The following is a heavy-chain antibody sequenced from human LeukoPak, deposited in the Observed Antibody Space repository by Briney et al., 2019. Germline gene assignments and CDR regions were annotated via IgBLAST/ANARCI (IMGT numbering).Heavy chain of an antibody. D-gene: IGHD5-12*01. CDR2: IRYDGSNK. J-gene: IGHJ4*02. CDR3: AKAFSRDIVYYFDY. V-gene: IGHV3-30*02. Sequence: PGGSLRLSCAASGFTFSSYGMHWVRQAPGKGLEWVAFIRYDGSNKYYADSVKGRFTISRDNSKNTLYLQMNSLRAEDTAVYYCAKAFSRDIVYYFDYWGQGTLVTVSS. CDR1: GFTFSSYG.